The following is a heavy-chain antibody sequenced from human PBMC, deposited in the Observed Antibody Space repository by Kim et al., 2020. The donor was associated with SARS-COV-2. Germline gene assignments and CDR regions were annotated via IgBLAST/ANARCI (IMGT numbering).Heavy chain of an antibody. V-gene: IGHV3-66*02. J-gene: IGHJ5*02. CDR2: IYSGGNI. D-gene: IGHD3-10*01. CDR3: TKDPGYGSGIDFDP. CDR1: GFTVSDNH. Sequence: GGSLRLSCAASGFTVSDNHMSWVRQAPGKGLEWVSVIYSGGNIYYADSVKGRFTISRDNSKNTLYLQMNSLTTEDTAVYHCTKDPGYGSGIDFDPWGQGTLVTVSS.